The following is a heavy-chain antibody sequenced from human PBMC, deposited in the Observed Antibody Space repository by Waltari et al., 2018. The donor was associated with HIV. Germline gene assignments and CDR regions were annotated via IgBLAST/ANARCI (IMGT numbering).Heavy chain of an antibody. J-gene: IGHJ3*02. CDR3: AAPRRPRFYDSSGYFAFDI. CDR1: GFTFTSSA. D-gene: IGHD3-22*01. V-gene: IGHV1-58*01. CDR2: IVVGSGNT. Sequence: QMQLVQSGPEVKKPGTSVKVSCKASGFTFTSSAVQWVRQARGQRLEWIGWIVVGSGNTNYAQKFQERVTITRDMSTSTAYMELSSLRSEDTAVYYCAAPRRPRFYDSSGYFAFDIWGQGTMVTVSS.